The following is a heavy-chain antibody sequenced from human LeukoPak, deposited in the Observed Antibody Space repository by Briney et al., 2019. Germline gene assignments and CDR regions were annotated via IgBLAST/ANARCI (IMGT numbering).Heavy chain of an antibody. D-gene: IGHD2-15*01. CDR1: GGSISNYY. V-gene: IGHV4-4*07. J-gene: IGHJ4*02. CDR2: IYSRVT. Sequence: PSETLSLTCTVSGGSISNYYLSWIRQPAGKGLEWIGRIYSRVTTYNPSLKSRVTISVDTSKNQFSLKLSSVTAADTAVYYCARGGKYCSGGSCYYYWGQGTLVTVSS. CDR3: ARGGKYCSGGSCYYY.